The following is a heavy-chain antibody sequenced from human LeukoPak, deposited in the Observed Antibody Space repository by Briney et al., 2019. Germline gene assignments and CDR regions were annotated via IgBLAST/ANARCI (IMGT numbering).Heavy chain of an antibody. V-gene: IGHV4-59*01. Sequence: SETLSLTCTVSGGSISSYYWSWIRQPPGKGLEWIGYIYYSGSTNYNPSLKSRVTISVDTSKNQFSLKLSSVTAADTAVYYCARLLRNRPYYKRAPAALDVWGKGTTVTISS. D-gene: IGHD1-14*01. CDR1: GGSISSYY. CDR3: ARLLRNRPYYKRAPAALDV. CDR2: IYYSGST. J-gene: IGHJ6*04.